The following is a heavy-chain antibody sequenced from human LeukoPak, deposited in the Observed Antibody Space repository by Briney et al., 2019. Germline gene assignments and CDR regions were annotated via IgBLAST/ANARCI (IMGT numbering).Heavy chain of an antibody. CDR2: ISYVGSNK. V-gene: IGHV3-30*04. D-gene: IGHD3-9*01. Sequence: GGSLRLSCAAPGFTFSSYAMHLGRQAPGKGLERVAVISYVGSNKYYADSVKGRFTISRDNSKNTLYLQMNSLRAEDTAVYYCARFPDFAWLFICYCGQGTLVTVSS. CDR1: GFTFSSYA. CDR3: ARFPDFAWLFICY. J-gene: IGHJ4*02.